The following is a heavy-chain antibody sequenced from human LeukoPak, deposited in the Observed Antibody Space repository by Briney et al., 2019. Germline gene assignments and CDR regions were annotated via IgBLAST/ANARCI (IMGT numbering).Heavy chain of an antibody. J-gene: IGHJ6*02. CDR3: ARDRYRSGCMDV. CDR1: GLTVGINY. Sequence: PGGSLRLSCAASGLTVGINYMSWVRQAPGKGLEWVSFMYADGSTDYADSVKGRSTISRDNSKNTLYLQMNTLRAEDTAIYYCARDRYRSGCMDVWGQGTTVTVS. D-gene: IGHD6-19*01. V-gene: IGHV3-53*01. CDR2: MYADGST.